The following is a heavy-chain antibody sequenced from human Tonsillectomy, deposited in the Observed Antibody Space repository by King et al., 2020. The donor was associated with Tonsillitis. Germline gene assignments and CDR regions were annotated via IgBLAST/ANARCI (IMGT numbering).Heavy chain of an antibody. CDR1: GFTFSNAW. D-gene: IGHD1-1*01. Sequence: VQLVESGGGLVKPGGSLRLSCAASGFTFSNAWMSWVRQAPGKGLEWVGRIKSKTDGGTKDYAAPVKGRFTISRDDSKNTLYLQMNSLKTEDTAVYYCTTGYRDYSYVMDVWGQGTTVTVSS. V-gene: IGHV3-15*01. CDR3: TTGYRDYSYVMDV. CDR2: IKSKTDGGTK. J-gene: IGHJ6*02.